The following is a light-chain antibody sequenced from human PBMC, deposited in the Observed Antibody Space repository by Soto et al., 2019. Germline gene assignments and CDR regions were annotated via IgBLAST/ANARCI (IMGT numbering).Light chain of an antibody. CDR1: QGISNY. J-gene: IGKJ4*01. Sequence: DIQMTQSPSSLSASVGDRVTITCRASQGISNYLAWYQQKPGKVPKLLIYAASTLHSGVPSRFSGSGSGTVIPITISSLHADVVATYCCQQYNSARPTFGGGTKVEIK. V-gene: IGKV1-27*01. CDR3: QQYNSARPT. CDR2: AAS.